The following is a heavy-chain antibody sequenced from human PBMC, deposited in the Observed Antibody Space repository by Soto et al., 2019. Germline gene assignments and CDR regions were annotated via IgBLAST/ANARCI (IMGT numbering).Heavy chain of an antibody. V-gene: IGHV4-59*01. D-gene: IGHD6-19*01. Sequence: SETLSLTCSVSGASIRTYFWSWIRQPPGKGLEWIGYISYSGSTTYYNPSLKSRVTMSADTSKNQFSLRLNSVTAADTAVYYCAALYSSGWYVLFWGQGTLVTVSS. CDR3: AALYSSGWYVLF. CDR2: ISYSGST. CDR1: GASIRTYF. J-gene: IGHJ4*02.